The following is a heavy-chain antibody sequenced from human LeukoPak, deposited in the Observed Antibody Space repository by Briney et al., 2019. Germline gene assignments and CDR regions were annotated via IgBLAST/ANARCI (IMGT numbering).Heavy chain of an antibody. J-gene: IGHJ4*02. CDR3: ARDRGSSYYFDY. Sequence: GGSLRLSCAASGFTFSSYAMHWVRQAPGKGLEWVAVISYDGSNKYYAASGKGRFTISRHNSKHALYLQMNSVSAEHTAVYYCARDRGSSYYFDYWGQGTLVTVSS. D-gene: IGHD6-13*01. CDR2: ISYDGSNK. CDR1: GFTFSSYA. V-gene: IGHV3-30*01.